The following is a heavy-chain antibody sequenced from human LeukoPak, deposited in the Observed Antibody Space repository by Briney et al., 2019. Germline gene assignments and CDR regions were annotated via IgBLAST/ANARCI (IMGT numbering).Heavy chain of an antibody. Sequence: GESLKISCKGSGYNFINYWIGWVRQMPGKGLEWMGIIYPVDSHTRYSPSFQGQVNISADKSITTAYLQWSSLKASDTAIYYCARMGSRSGYHDVFDNWGQGTMVTVSS. V-gene: IGHV5-51*01. D-gene: IGHD6-25*01. CDR1: GYNFINYW. J-gene: IGHJ3*02. CDR2: IYPVDSHT. CDR3: ARMGSRSGYHDVFDN.